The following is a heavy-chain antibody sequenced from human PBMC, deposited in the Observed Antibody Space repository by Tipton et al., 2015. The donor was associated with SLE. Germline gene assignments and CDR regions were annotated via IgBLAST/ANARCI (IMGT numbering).Heavy chain of an antibody. CDR3: VRGPKDV. CDR1: GGSMSYHY. CDR2: IYYTGNT. V-gene: IGHV4-59*11. Sequence: TLSLTCSVSGGSMSYHYWSWIRQPPGKGLEWIGYIYYTGNTNYNPSLKSRLTMSADTSKNQISLKLSSVSAADTAVYYCVRGPKDVWGQGTTVTVSS. J-gene: IGHJ6*02.